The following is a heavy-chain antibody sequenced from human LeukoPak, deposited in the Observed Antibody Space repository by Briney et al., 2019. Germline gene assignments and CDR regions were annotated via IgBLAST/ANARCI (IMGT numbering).Heavy chain of an antibody. CDR1: GGSFSVYY. CDR2: INHSGST. J-gene: IGHJ4*02. V-gene: IGHV4-34*01. CDR3: ARYSGNYPIDY. Sequence: SETLSLTCAVYGGSFSVYYWSWIRQPPGKGLEWIGEINHSGSTNYNPSLKSRVTISVDTSKNHFSLKLSSVTAADTAVYFCARYSGNYPIDYWGQGTLVTVSS. D-gene: IGHD1-26*01.